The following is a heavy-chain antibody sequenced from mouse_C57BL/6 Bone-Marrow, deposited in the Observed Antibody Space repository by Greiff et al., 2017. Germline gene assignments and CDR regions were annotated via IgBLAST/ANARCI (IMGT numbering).Heavy chain of an antibody. J-gene: IGHJ2*01. V-gene: IGHV1-82*01. D-gene: IGHD1-1*01. CDR2: IYPGDGDT. CDR1: GYAFSSSW. Sequence: QVQLQQSGPELVKPGASVKISCKASGYAFSSSWMNWVKQRPGKGLEWIGRIYPGDGDTNYNGKFKGKATLTADKSSSTAYMQLSSLTSEDAAVYYCARCEYGSSYDDFDYWGQGTTLTVSS. CDR3: ARCEYGSSYDDFDY.